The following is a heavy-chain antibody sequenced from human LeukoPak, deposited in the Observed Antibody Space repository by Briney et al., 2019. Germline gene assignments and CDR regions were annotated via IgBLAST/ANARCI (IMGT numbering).Heavy chain of an antibody. CDR1: GFTFSSYA. D-gene: IGHD4-17*01. J-gene: IGHJ6*02. CDR3: ARDKPSPDGNYGVIHYYGMDV. CDR2: IYSGGST. Sequence: PGGSLRLSCAASGFTFSSYAMHWVRQAPGKGLEWVSVIYSGGSTYYADSVKGRFTISRDNSKNTLYLQMNSLRAEDTAVYYCARDKPSPDGNYGVIHYYGMDVWGQGTTVTVSS. V-gene: IGHV3-66*01.